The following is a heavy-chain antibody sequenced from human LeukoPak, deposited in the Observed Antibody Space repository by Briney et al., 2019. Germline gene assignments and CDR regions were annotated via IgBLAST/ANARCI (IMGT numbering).Heavy chain of an antibody. Sequence: ASVNFSCNSSVYTFTFCDMHWVRQAPGQGLEWMGCVNPNSGGTNYAQTFQGRVTMPRDTSISTAYMNLSRLRSDDTAVYYCARVFIAAAGTDYWGQGTLVTVSS. CDR3: ARVFIAAAGTDY. V-gene: IGHV1-2*02. J-gene: IGHJ4*02. D-gene: IGHD6-13*01. CDR1: VYTFTFCD. CDR2: VNPNSGGT.